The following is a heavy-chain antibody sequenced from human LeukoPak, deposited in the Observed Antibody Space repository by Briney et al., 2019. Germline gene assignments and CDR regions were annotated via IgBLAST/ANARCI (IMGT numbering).Heavy chain of an antibody. D-gene: IGHD3-22*01. Sequence: PSQTLSLTCTVSGGSISSGSYYWSWIRQPAGKGLEWIGYIYYSGSTNYNPSLKSRVTISVDTSKKQFSLKLSSVTAADTAVYYCARSPMYYYDSSGYYVFGGQGTLVTVSS. CDR2: IYYSGST. J-gene: IGHJ4*02. CDR3: ARSPMYYYDSSGYYVF. CDR1: GGSISSGSYY. V-gene: IGHV4-61*10.